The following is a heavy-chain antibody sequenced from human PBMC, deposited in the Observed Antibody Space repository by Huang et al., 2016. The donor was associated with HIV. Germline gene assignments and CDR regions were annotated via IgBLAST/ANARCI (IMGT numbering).Heavy chain of an antibody. CDR2: INHSGST. J-gene: IGHJ3*02. Sequence: QVQLQQWGAGLLKPSETLSLTCAVYGGSFSGYYWSWIRQSPGKGLEWIGEINHSGSTNSNPSLKSRLTISVEPSKNQFSLKLSSVTAADTAVYYCARERMMSWLDDHDAFDIWGQGTMVTVSS. V-gene: IGHV4-34*01. D-gene: IGHD1-1*01. CDR1: GGSFSGYY. CDR3: ARERMMSWLDDHDAFDI.